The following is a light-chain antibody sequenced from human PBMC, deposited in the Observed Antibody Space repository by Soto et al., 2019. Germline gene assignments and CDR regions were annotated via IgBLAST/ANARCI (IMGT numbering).Light chain of an antibody. J-gene: IGLJ2*01. CDR2: EVS. Sequence: QSVLTQPASVSGSPGQSITISCTGTSSDVGGYDFVSWYQQHPGKAPKLMIYEVSNRPSGVSNRFSGSKSANTASLTISGPQAEDEADYYGISFTSSSTVVFAGGPQLPVL. CDR3: ISFTSSSTVV. V-gene: IGLV2-14*01. CDR1: SSDVGGYDF.